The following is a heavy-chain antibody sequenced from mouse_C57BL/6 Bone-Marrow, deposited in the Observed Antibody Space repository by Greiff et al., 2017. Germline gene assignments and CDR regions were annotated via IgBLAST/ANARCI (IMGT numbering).Heavy chain of an antibody. CDR3: TSGDYYGRSLDY. CDR1: GYTFTSFW. CDR2: IDPSYSYT. V-gene: IGHV1-69*01. Sequence: QVQLQQSGAELVMPAASVKLSCKASGYTFTSFWMHWVKQRPGQGLEWIGEIDPSYSYTNYNQKFKGKSTLTVDKSSSTAYMQLSSLTSEDSAVYYGTSGDYYGRSLDYWGKGTTFTVSS. J-gene: IGHJ2*01. D-gene: IGHD1-1*01.